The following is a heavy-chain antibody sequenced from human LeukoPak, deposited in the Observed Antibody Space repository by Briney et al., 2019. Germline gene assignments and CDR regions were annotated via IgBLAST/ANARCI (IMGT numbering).Heavy chain of an antibody. CDR1: GGSISSYY. Sequence: SSETLSLTRTVSGGSISSYYWTWIRQPPGKGLEWIGYIYYSGSTNYHPSLKSRVTISVDTSKNQFSLKLSSVTAADTAGYYCAGRSIVNRPTEDYWGQGTLVTVSS. V-gene: IGHV4-59*08. J-gene: IGHJ4*02. CDR3: AGRSIVNRPTEDY. D-gene: IGHD2-21*01. CDR2: IYYSGST.